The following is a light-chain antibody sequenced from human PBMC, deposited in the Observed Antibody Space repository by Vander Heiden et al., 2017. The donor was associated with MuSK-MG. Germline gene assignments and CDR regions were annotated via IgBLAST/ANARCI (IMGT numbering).Light chain of an antibody. J-gene: IGLJ2*01. Sequence: QSALTQARSVSGAPGQSVTISCTGTNSDVGGYHYVSWYQQHPDKGPLRRKCDVSERPSGVPDRFSGSESGKTESVTSTGQQDEDDAYYYCSPYAGNFDVVFGGGTKLTVL. CDR1: NSDVGGYHY. V-gene: IGLV2-11*01. CDR2: DVS. CDR3: SPYAGNFDVV.